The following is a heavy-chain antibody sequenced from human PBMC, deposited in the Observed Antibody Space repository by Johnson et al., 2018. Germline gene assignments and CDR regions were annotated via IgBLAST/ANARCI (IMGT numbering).Heavy chain of an antibody. CDR2: ISYDGSNK. CDR3: AREHIVGAINVEHFQH. Sequence: QVQLVQSGGGVVQPGRSLRLSCAASGFTFSSYGMHWVRQAPGKGLEWVAVISYDGSNKYYADSVKGRFTISRDNSKNTLYLQMNSLRAEDTAVYYFAREHIVGAINVEHFQHWGQGTLVTVSS. CDR1: GFTFSSYG. V-gene: IGHV3-30*03. D-gene: IGHD1-26*01. J-gene: IGHJ1*01.